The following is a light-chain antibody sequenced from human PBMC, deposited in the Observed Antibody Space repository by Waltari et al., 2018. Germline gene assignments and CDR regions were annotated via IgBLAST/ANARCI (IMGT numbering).Light chain of an antibody. CDR2: VGAGGSVG. J-gene: IGLJ2*01. Sequence: QPVLTQPPSTSASLGASVTLTCTLSDGYSNYKVDWYQQRPGRGPRFVVRVGAGGSVGSKGDGIPDRFSVLASGLNRYLSIKNIQEEDESDYHCGADHGSGSNFVVVFGGGTKLTVL. CDR3: GADHGSGSNFVVV. V-gene: IGLV9-49*01. CDR1: DGYSNYK.